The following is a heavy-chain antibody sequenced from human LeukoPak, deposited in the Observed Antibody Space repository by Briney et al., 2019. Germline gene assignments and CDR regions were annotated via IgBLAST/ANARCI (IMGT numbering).Heavy chain of an antibody. Sequence: GGSLRLSCVASGFTFHDYNMHWVRQAPGKGLEWVSHITWDGFSTYYADSVKGRFTISRDISKNSLYLQMNSLRIEDTALYYCARDGEGRGRGPIRHWGQGTLVTVSS. D-gene: IGHD2-15*01. V-gene: IGHV3-43*01. J-gene: IGHJ1*01. CDR2: ITWDGFST. CDR3: ARDGEGRGRGPIRH. CDR1: GFTFHDYN.